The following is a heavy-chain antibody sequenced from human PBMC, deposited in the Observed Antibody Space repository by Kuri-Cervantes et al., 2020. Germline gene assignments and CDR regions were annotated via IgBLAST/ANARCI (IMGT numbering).Heavy chain of an antibody. CDR3: ASSWYSDY. CDR1: GGSISSSSYY. V-gene: IGHV4-39*01. D-gene: IGHD6-13*01. Sequence: SETLSLTCTVSGGSISSSSYYWGWIRQPPGKGLEWIGSIYYSGSTYYNPSLKSRVTISVDTSKNQFSLKLSSVTAADTAVYYCASSWYSDYWGQGTLVPSPQ. J-gene: IGHJ4*02. CDR2: IYYSGST.